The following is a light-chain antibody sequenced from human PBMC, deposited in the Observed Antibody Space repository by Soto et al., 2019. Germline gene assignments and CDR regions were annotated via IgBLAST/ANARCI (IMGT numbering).Light chain of an antibody. CDR3: SSYTSSRTLYV. CDR1: SSDVGGYNY. J-gene: IGLJ1*01. Sequence: QSAFPQPASVSVSPGHSITISCTGTSSDVGGYNYVSWYQQHPGKAPKLMIYEVSNRPSGVSNRFSGSKSGNTASLTISGLQAEDEADYSCSSYTSSRTLYVFGTGTKVTVL. CDR2: EVS. V-gene: IGLV2-14*01.